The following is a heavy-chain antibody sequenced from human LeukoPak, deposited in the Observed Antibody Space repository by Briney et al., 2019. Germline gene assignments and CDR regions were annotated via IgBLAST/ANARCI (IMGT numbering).Heavy chain of an antibody. CDR3: ARSHYRMTTITVFDY. Sequence: SETLSLTCTVSGGSISSYYWSWIRQPPGKGLEWIGYIYHSGSTNYNPSLKSRVTISVDVFKNQFSLKLSSVTAADTAVYYCARSHYRMTTITVFDYWGQGTLVTVSS. J-gene: IGHJ4*02. CDR1: GGSISSYY. D-gene: IGHD5-12*01. V-gene: IGHV4-59*08. CDR2: IYHSGST.